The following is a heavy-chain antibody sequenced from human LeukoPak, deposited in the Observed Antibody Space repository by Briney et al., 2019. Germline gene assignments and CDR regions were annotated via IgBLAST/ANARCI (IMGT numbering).Heavy chain of an antibody. CDR1: GFTFSSYG. D-gene: IGHD3-3*01. Sequence: PGGSLRLSCAASGFTFSSYGMSWVRQAPGKGLEWVSAISGSGGSTYYADSVRGRFTISRDNSKNTLYLQMNSLRAEDTAVYYCAKLIFGVVTLFDYWGQGTLVTVSS. V-gene: IGHV3-23*01. CDR2: ISGSGGST. CDR3: AKLIFGVVTLFDY. J-gene: IGHJ4*02.